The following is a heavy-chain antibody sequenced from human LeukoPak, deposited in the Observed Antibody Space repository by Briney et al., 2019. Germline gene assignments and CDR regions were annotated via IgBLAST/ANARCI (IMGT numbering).Heavy chain of an antibody. CDR3: VKTFVGESDNSEYYFDY. Sequence: GGSLRLSCAASGFTFGHYTMHWVRQPPGKGLEWISLMSWDGSNLYYADSVQGRFTISRDNRKNSLYLQMDSLRTEDTALYYCVKTFVGESDNSEYYFDYWGQGTLVTVSS. CDR2: MSWDGSNL. D-gene: IGHD1-1*01. CDR1: GFTFGHYT. J-gene: IGHJ4*02. V-gene: IGHV3-43*01.